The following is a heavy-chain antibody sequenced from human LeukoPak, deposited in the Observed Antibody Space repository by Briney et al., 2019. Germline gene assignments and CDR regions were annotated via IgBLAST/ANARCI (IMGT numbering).Heavy chain of an antibody. V-gene: IGHV4-4*07. CDR1: GGSISSYY. D-gene: IGHD3-10*01. CDR2: IYPSGGT. CDR3: ARLISMVRGVTVDDWFDP. Sequence: SETLSLTCTVSGGSISSYYLTWIRQPAGKGLEWIGRIYPSGGTNYNPSLKSRVTMSVDTSKNQFSLKLSSVTAADTAVYYCARLISMVRGVTVDDWFDPWGQGTLVTVSS. J-gene: IGHJ5*02.